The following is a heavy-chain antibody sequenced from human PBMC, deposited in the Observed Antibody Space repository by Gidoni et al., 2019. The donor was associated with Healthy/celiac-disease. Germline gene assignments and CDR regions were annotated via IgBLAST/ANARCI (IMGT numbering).Heavy chain of an antibody. CDR1: GYTFTSYY. D-gene: IGHD3-22*01. J-gene: IGHJ4*02. CDR3: ARDLINYYDSSGPLDY. Sequence: QVQLVQSGAEVKKPGASVKVSCKASGYTFTSYYMHWVRQAPGQGLEWMGIINPSGGSTSYAQKFQGRVTMTRDTSTSTVYMELSSLRSEDTAAYYCARDLINYYDSSGPLDYWGQGTLVTVSS. V-gene: IGHV1-46*03. CDR2: INPSGGST.